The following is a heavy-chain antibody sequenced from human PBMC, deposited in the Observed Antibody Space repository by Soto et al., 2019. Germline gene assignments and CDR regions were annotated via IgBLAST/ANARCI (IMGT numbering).Heavy chain of an antibody. CDR1: GGSISSGGYS. J-gene: IGHJ4*02. V-gene: IGHV4-30-2*01. CDR3: ARQPVYCSGGSCQDY. CDR2: IYDSGST. Sequence: SETLSLTCAVSGGSISSGGYSWSWIRQPPGKGLEWIGYIYDSGSTYYNPSFKSRVTISVDRSKNQCSLKLSSVTPADTAVYYCARQPVYCSGGSCQDYWGQGTLVTVSS. D-gene: IGHD2-15*01.